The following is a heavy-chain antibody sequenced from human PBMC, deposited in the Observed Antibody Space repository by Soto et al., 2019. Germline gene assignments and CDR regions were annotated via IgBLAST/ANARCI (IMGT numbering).Heavy chain of an antibody. CDR1: GYSFTSYD. J-gene: IGHJ5*02. CDR2: MSPSSGNT. Sequence: QVQLAQSGAEVKKPGASVKVSCKASGYSFTSYDINWVRQATGQGLEWMGWMSPSSGNTDYAQKFQGRVTMTRNTSISTAYMELSSLKSEATAMYYCARGKRTFDPWGQGTLVTVSS. CDR3: ARGKRTFDP. V-gene: IGHV1-8*01.